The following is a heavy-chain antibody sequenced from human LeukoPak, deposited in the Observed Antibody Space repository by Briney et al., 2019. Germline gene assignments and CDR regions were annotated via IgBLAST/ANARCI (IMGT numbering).Heavy chain of an antibody. Sequence: GGSLRLSCAASGFTFAGSAMHWVRQTPGKGLEWVSSISWHSEDMDYANSVKGRFTISRDNAKNSLYLQMNSLRAEDTALYYCAKEGSVCTNGICRYFDSWGQGTLVTVSS. V-gene: IGHV3-9*01. D-gene: IGHD2-8*01. CDR1: GFTFAGSA. J-gene: IGHJ4*02. CDR3: AKEGSVCTNGICRYFDS. CDR2: ISWHSEDM.